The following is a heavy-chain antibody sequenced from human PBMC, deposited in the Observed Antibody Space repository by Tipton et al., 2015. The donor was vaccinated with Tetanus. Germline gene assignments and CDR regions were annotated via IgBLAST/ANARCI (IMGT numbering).Heavy chain of an antibody. J-gene: IGHJ4*02. Sequence: SLRLSCAASGFTFSGFPMNWVRQAPGKGLEWVSGISDSGDELFYADSVKGRFTVSRDNSRSTLFLQMNSLRDEDTAIYFCARPPPDYRRTWTTYYFDFWGQGTVVTVSS. V-gene: IGHV3-23*01. CDR3: ARPPPDYRRTWTTYYFDF. CDR2: ISDSGDEL. D-gene: IGHD3/OR15-3a*01. CDR1: GFTFSGFP.